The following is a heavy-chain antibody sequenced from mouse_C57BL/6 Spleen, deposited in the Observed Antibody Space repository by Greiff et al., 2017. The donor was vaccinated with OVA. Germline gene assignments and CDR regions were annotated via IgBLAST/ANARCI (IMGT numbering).Heavy chain of an antibody. CDR1: GYTFTSYW. D-gene: IGHD1-1*01. V-gene: IGHV1-69*01. J-gene: IGHJ1*03. CDR2: IDPSDSYT. Sequence: VQLQQPGAELVMPGASVKLSCKASGYTFTSYWMHWVKQRPGQGLEWIGEIDPSDSYTNYTQKFKGKSTLTVDKSSSTAYMQLSSLTSEDSAVYYCARDGSSYKYFDVWGTGTTVTVSS. CDR3: ARDGSSYKYFDV.